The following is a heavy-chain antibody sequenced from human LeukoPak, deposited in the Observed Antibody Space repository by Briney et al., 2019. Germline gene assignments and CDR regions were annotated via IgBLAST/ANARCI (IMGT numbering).Heavy chain of an antibody. CDR2: IYYSGST. J-gene: IGHJ6*03. D-gene: IGHD3-3*01. V-gene: IGHV4-59*01. Sequence: SETLSLTCTVSGGSISSYYWSWIRQPPGKGLEWIGYIYYSGSTNYNPSLKSRVTISVDTSKNQFSLKLSSVTAADTAVYYCARGVSGSRPYYYYMDVWGKGTTVTVSS. CDR3: ARGVSGSRPYYYYMDV. CDR1: GGSISSYY.